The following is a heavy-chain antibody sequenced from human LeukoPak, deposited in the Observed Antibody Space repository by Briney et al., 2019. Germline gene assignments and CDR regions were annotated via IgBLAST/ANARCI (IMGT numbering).Heavy chain of an antibody. CDR1: GYSFTNYG. CDR2: INPSGCST. J-gene: IGHJ4*02. Sequence: ASVKVSCKGSGYSFTNYGISWVRQAPGQGLEWMGMINPSGCSTSYAQKFQGRVTMTRDTSTSTVYMELSSLRSEDTAVYYCARFIVSGGYFDYWGQGTLVTVSS. CDR3: ARFIVSGGYFDY. V-gene: IGHV1-46*01. D-gene: IGHD2-21*01.